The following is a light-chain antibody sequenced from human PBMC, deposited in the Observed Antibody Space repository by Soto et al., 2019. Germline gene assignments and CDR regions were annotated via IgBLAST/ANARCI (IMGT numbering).Light chain of an antibody. J-gene: IGLJ1*01. CDR3: SSYSGTQIV. CDR2: DVS. V-gene: IGLV2-8*01. CDR1: RSDVGGYNY. Sequence: QSALTQPPSASGCPGQSVAICCTGARSDVGGYNYVSCYQQHPDKAPKLMIYDVSKRHSWVPDRFSGSKSGNTASLTVSGLQAEDEAYYYCSSYSGTQIVFGTGTKVTV.